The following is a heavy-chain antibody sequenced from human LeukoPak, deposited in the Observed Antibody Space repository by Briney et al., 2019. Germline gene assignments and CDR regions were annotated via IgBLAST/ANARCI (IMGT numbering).Heavy chain of an antibody. CDR3: ARDRFDYGEYEFDS. V-gene: IGHV4-38-2*02. D-gene: IGHD4-17*01. Sequence: SGTLSLTCTVSGYSIKTSYHWAWVRQPPGKELKWVATIHHSGDTFYNPSLKSRATISMDTSKNDFSLTLKSVTAADTAVYYCARDRFDYGEYEFDSWGQGALVTVSS. J-gene: IGHJ5*01. CDR1: GYSIKTSYH. CDR2: IHHSGDT.